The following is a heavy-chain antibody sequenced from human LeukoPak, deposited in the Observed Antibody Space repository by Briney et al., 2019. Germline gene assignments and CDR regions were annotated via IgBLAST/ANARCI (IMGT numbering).Heavy chain of an antibody. J-gene: IGHJ4*02. CDR3: ARREYSSSSVFYY. Sequence: SETLSLTCTVSGGSLSSSSYYWGWIRQPPGTGLEWLGSIYYSGSTYYNPSLKSRVTISVDTSKNQFSLKLSSVTAANTAVYYCARREYSSSSVFYYWGQGTLVTVSS. CDR1: GGSLSSSSYY. CDR2: IYYSGST. D-gene: IGHD6-6*01. V-gene: IGHV4-39*01.